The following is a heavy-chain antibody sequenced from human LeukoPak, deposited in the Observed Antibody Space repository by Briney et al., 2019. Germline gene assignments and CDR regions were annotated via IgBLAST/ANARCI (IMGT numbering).Heavy chain of an antibody. CDR2: IIPILGIA. D-gene: IGHD6-6*01. CDR1: GGTFSSYT. V-gene: IGHV1-69*02. J-gene: IGHJ6*02. CDR3: ARKASAHVPGVYYGMDV. Sequence: SVKVSCKASGGTFSSYTISWVRQAPGQGLEWMGRIIPILGIANYAQKFQGRVTITADKSTSTAYMELSSLRSEDTAVYYCARKASAHVPGVYYGMDVWGQGTTVTVPS.